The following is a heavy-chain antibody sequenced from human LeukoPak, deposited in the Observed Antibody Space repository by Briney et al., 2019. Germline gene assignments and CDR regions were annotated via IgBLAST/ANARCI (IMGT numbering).Heavy chain of an antibody. CDR1: GGTFSSYA. J-gene: IGHJ6*03. D-gene: IGHD6-13*01. V-gene: IGHV1-69*05. Sequence: SVKLSCTASGGTFSSYAISWVRQAPEQGIEWMGGIIPIFGTANYAQTFQGRVTITTDESTSTAYMELSSLRSEDTAVYYCARDAGKAYYYYYYMDVWGKGTTVTVSS. CDR3: ARDAGKAYYYYYYMDV. CDR2: IIPIFGTA.